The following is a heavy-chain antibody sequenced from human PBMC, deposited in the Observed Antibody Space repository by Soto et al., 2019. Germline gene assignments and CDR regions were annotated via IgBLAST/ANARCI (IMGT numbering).Heavy chain of an antibody. Sequence: QVQLEQSGSEVKKSGSSVKVSCKASGYSFSSHAITWVRQAPGKGLEGMGGIIPVFGTPSYAQKFQGRVTISADKSTNTSYLELRSLRSEDTAVYYCARGGALSTSWYWGDGLDSWGQGTQVTVSS. CDR3: ARGGALSTSWYWGDGLDS. V-gene: IGHV1-69*06. CDR1: GYSFSSHA. CDR2: IIPVFGTP. J-gene: IGHJ4*02. D-gene: IGHD6-13*01.